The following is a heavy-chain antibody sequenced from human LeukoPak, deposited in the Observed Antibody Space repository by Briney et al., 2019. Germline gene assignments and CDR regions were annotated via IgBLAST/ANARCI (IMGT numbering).Heavy chain of an antibody. CDR2: IHYSGNT. Sequence: PSETLSLTCTVSGGSISSYYWSWIRQPPGKGLEWIGYIHYSGNTNYNPSLKSRVTISVDTSKNQFSLKLSSVTAADTAVYYCARDLYSYGSNWFDPWGQGTLVTVSS. V-gene: IGHV4-59*01. J-gene: IGHJ5*02. D-gene: IGHD5-18*01. CDR3: ARDLYSYGSNWFDP. CDR1: GGSISSYY.